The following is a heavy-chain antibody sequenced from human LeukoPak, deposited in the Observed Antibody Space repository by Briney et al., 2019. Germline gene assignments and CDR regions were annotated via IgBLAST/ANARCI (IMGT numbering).Heavy chain of an antibody. CDR1: GFTFTDYA. J-gene: IGHJ4*02. D-gene: IGHD3-3*01. CDR2: IKSKTDGGTT. CDR3: TTGFLEQLRGDY. V-gene: IGHV3-15*01. Sequence: GGSLRLSCATSGFTFTDYAISWFRQAPGKGLEWVGRIKSKTDGGTTDYAAPVKGRFTISRDDSKNTLYLQMNSLKTEDTAVYYCTTGFLEQLRGDYWGQGTLVTVSS.